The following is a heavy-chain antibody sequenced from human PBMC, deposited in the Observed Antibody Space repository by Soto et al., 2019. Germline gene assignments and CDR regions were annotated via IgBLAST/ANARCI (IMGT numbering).Heavy chain of an antibody. Sequence: SETLSLTCTVSGGSISGSSYYWGWIRQPPGKGLECIGSVHYSGSTDYNPSLKSRVAISVDTSRNQFSLKLTSVTAADTAVYFCASFSGATYGDYGGGINYWGQGTLVTVSS. J-gene: IGHJ4*02. V-gene: IGHV4-39*01. D-gene: IGHD4-17*01. CDR2: VHYSGST. CDR3: ASFSGATYGDYGGGINY. CDR1: GGSISGSSYY.